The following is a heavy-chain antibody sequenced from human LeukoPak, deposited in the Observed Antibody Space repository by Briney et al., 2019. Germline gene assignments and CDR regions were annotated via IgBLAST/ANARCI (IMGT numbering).Heavy chain of an antibody. CDR2: IIPIFGTA. CDR1: GYTFTSYA. CDR3: ARAADRAVLRFLEWLPDY. D-gene: IGHD3-3*01. V-gene: IGHV1-69*13. J-gene: IGHJ4*02. Sequence: SVKVSCKASGYTFTSYAISWVRQAPGQGLEWMGGIIPIFGTANYAQKFQGRVTITADESTSTAYMELSSLRSEDTAVYYCARAADRAVLRFLEWLPDYWGQGTLVTVSS.